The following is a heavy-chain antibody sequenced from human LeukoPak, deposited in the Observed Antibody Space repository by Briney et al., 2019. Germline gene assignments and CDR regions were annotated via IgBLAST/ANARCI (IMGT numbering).Heavy chain of an antibody. V-gene: IGHV3-33*08. Sequence: QPGGSLRLSCASSGFTFSSYAMSWVRQAPGEGLEWVAIIWNGGSNTYHTDTVKGRFTISRDKSKNTLYLQMNSLRAEDTAVYSCGRWNYYYDSRGYSIDYWGQGTLVTVSS. J-gene: IGHJ4*02. CDR2: IWNGGSNT. CDR3: GRWNYYYDSRGYSIDY. CDR1: GFTFSSYA. D-gene: IGHD3-22*01.